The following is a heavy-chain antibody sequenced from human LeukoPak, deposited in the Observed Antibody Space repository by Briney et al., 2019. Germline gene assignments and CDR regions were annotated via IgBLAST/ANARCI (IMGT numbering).Heavy chain of an antibody. V-gene: IGHV4-30-2*01. CDR3: ARKGPYYFDY. CDR1: GGSISSGGYS. Sequence: SETLSLTCAVSGGSISSGGYSWSWIRQPPGKGLEWIGYIYHSGSTYYNPSLKSRVTISVDRSKNQFSLKLSSVTAADTAVYYCARKGPYYFDYWGQGTLVTVSS. J-gene: IGHJ4*02. CDR2: IYHSGST.